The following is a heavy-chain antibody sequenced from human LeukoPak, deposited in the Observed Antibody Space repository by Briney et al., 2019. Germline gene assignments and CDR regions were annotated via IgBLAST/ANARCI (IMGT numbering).Heavy chain of an antibody. D-gene: IGHD1-26*01. J-gene: IGHJ4*02. V-gene: IGHV3-23*01. Sequence: PRGSLRLSCAASGFTVSSYAMSWVRQAPGKGLEWVSVFSGSGGSTYSADSVKGRFTISSDNSKNTLYLQMNSLRAEDTAVYFCAKSQDGGRLFHFDYWGQGTLVTVSS. CDR2: FSGSGGST. CDR3: AKSQDGGRLFHFDY. CDR1: GFTVSSYA.